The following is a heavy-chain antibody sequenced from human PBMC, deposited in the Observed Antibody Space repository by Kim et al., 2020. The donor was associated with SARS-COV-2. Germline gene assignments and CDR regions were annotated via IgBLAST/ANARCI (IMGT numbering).Heavy chain of an antibody. CDR3: ARGWFGESFDP. D-gene: IGHD3-10*01. J-gene: IGHJ5*02. CDR2: T. Sequence: TKYAQKFQGRVTMTRDTSTSTVYMELSSLRSDDTAVYYCARGWFGESFDPWGQGTLVTVSS. V-gene: IGHV1-46*01.